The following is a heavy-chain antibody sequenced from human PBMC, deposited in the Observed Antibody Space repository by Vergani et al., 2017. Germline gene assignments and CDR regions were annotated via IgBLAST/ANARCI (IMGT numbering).Heavy chain of an antibody. J-gene: IGHJ2*01. CDR3: ARGRGDSWYFDL. CDR2: IYYSGST. V-gene: IGHV4-39*01. D-gene: IGHD3-10*01. CDR1: GGSISSSNYY. Sequence: QLQLQESGPGLVKPSETLSLTCTVSGGSISSSNYYWGWIRQPPGKGLEWIGTIYYSGSTYYNPSLKSRVTISVDTSKNQFSLKLSAVTAADTAVYYCARGRGDSWYFDLWGRGTLVTVSS.